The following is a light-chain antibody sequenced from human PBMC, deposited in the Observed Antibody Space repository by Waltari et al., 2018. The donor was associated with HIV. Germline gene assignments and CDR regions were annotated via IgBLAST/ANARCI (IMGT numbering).Light chain of an antibody. V-gene: IGKV3-20*01. J-gene: IGKJ1*01. CDR3: QQYRGLPLT. Sequence: EIVLTQSPGTLSLSPGERATLSCRASQNIGSSYLAWYQHKPGQAPRLLISGASSRATGIPDRFSGSASGTDFTLTITRQEPEDFAVYYCQQYRGLPLTFGQGTTVEIK. CDR1: QNIGSSY. CDR2: GAS.